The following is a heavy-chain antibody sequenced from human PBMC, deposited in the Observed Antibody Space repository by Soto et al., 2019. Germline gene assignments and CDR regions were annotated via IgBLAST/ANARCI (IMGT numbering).Heavy chain of an antibody. CDR1: GFTFSSYA. V-gene: IGHV3-23*01. CDR2: ISGSGGST. J-gene: IGHJ4*02. CDR3: ARDPAWGSLDH. Sequence: PGGSLRLSCAASGFTFSSYAMSWVRQAPGKGLEWVSAISGSGGSTYYADSVKGRFTISRDNSKNTLYLQMNSLRVEDTALYYCARDPAWGSLDHWGLGTLVTVAS. D-gene: IGHD7-27*01.